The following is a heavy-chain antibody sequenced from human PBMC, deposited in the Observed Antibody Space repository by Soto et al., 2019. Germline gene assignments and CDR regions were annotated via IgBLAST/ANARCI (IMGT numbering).Heavy chain of an antibody. J-gene: IGHJ3*02. CDR1: GDSISAYS. V-gene: IGHV4-59*01. CDR3: ARRWYSGGFDI. D-gene: IGHD2-15*01. Sequence: SETLSLTCTVSGDSISAYSWSWVRQPPGKGLEWIGNIHYNGNTKYNPSLKSRVTMSVDTSKNQFSLKLSSVTAADTAVYYCARRWYSGGFDIWGQGTMVTVS. CDR2: IHYNGNT.